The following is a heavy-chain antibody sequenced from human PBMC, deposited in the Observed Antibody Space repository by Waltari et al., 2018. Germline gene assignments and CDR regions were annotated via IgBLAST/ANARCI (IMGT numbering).Heavy chain of an antibody. CDR1: GASVSSYS. Sequence: QLQLQESGPGLVKPSETLSLSCFVSGASVSSYSWAWIRQSPGKGLEWIGTMHTNGKTSSNPSLNSLVSISVDMSKNQFSLKLSSLTAADTAVYYCARLPTGYPNWVDPWGQGTLVTVSS. J-gene: IGHJ5*02. CDR2: MHTNGKT. CDR3: ARLPTGYPNWVDP. V-gene: IGHV4-39*01. D-gene: IGHD6-13*01.